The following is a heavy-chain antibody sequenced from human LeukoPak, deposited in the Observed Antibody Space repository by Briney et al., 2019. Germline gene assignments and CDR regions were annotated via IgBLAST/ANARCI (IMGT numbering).Heavy chain of an antibody. CDR1: GFTVSSIH. CDR2: TYTGGNS. CDR3: LVIIVGGSSQH. J-gene: IGHJ1*01. V-gene: IGHV3-53*01. D-gene: IGHD2-15*01. Sequence: GGSLRLSCAASGFTVSSIHMVWVRQAPGKGLEWVSVTYTGGNSYYADSVKGRFIISRDISKNTLYLQMNSLRVEDSALYYCLVIIVGGSSQHWGQGTLVTVSS.